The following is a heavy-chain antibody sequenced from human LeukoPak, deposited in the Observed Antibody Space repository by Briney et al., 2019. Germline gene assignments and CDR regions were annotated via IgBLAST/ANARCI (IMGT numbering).Heavy chain of an antibody. D-gene: IGHD1-26*01. CDR3: YTVGATLEDF. CDR1: GYSFSNYW. Sequence: GESLKISCKASGYSFSNYWINWVRQMPGKGLEWMGVIYPGDSDTRYSPSFQGQVTISADKSISTADLQWSSLKASDTATYYCYTVGATLEDFWGQGTLVTVSS. J-gene: IGHJ4*02. CDR2: IYPGDSDT. V-gene: IGHV5-51*01.